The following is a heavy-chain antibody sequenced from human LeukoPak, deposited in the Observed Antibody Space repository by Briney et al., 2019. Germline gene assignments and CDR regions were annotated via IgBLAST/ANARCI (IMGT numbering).Heavy chain of an antibody. J-gene: IGHJ4*02. Sequence: GGSLRLSCAASGFTFSSYSMNWVRQAPGKGLEWVSSISSTSSYIYYADSVRGRFAISRDNAKSSLYLQMNGLRAEDTAVYYCATLTTAYSGYDSGYWGQGTLVTVSS. V-gene: IGHV3-21*01. CDR2: ISSTSSYI. D-gene: IGHD5-12*01. CDR1: GFTFSSYS. CDR3: ATLTTAYSGYDSGY.